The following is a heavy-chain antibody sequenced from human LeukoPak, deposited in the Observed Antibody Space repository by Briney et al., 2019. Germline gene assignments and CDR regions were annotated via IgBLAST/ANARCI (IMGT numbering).Heavy chain of an antibody. J-gene: IGHJ4*02. CDR2: MNPNSGNT. Sequence: GAPVKVSCKASGYTFTSYDINWVRQATGQGLEWMGWMNPNSGNTGYAQKFQGRVTMTRNTSISTAYMELSSLRSEDTAVYYCARGRRYSGYEGNYWGQGTLVTVSS. CDR3: ARGRRYSGYEGNY. CDR1: GYTFTSYD. V-gene: IGHV1-8*01. D-gene: IGHD5-12*01.